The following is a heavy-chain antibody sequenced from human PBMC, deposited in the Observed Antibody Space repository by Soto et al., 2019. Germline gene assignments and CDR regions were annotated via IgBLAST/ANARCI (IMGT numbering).Heavy chain of an antibody. Sequence: KTSETLSLTCSVSGGSISRGAYFWTWIRQFPGKGLEWIAYISYTGATYYNPSLKSRVTILADTSKNQFSLKLNSVTSADTAVYYCARGGPVSVSNAWQLLGYFDYWGQGNLVPVSS. CDR1: GGSISRGAYF. CDR3: ARGGPVSVSNAWQLLGYFDY. CDR2: ISYTGAT. J-gene: IGHJ4*02. D-gene: IGHD2-15*01. V-gene: IGHV4-31*03.